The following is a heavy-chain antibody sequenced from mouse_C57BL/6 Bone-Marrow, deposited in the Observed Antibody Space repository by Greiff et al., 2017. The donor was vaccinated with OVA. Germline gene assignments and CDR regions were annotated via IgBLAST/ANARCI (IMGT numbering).Heavy chain of an antibody. CDR3: AKWNYNHYGVYAMDY. CDR2: INPNNGGT. D-gene: IGHD2-5*01. Sequence: EVQLQQSGPELVKPGASVQISCKASGYTFTDYYMNWVKQSHGKSLEWIGDINPNNGGTSYNQKFKGKATLTVDKSSSTAYMELRSLTSEDSAVYYCAKWNYNHYGVYAMDYWGQGTSVTVSS. CDR1: GYTFTDYY. V-gene: IGHV1-26*01. J-gene: IGHJ4*01.